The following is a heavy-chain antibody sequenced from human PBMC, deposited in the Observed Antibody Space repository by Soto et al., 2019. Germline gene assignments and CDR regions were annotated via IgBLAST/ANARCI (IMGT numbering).Heavy chain of an antibody. Sequence: PSETLSLTCTVSGGSISSGGYYWSWIRQHPGKGLEWIGYIYYSGNTYYNPSLKSRVTISIDTSKNQFSLKLSSVTAADTAMYYCARRYYVSTTYYAFEYWGQGTLVTVSS. D-gene: IGHD2-2*01. CDR3: ARRYYVSTTYYAFEY. CDR1: GGSISSGGYY. CDR2: IYYSGNT. V-gene: IGHV4-31*03. J-gene: IGHJ4*02.